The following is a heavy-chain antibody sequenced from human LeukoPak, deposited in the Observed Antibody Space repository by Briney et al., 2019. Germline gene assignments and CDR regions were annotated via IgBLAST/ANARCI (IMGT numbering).Heavy chain of an antibody. CDR3: ARAEVVADGFDY. CDR2: ISGNGGTT. CDR1: GFTFSSYA. V-gene: IGHV3-23*01. Sequence: GGSLRLSCAASGFTFSSYAMTWVRQAPGRGLEWVSAISGNGGTTYYADSVKGRFTISRDNSKNTLYLQMNSLRDENTAVYYCARAEVVADGFDYWGQGTLVTVSS. J-gene: IGHJ4*02. D-gene: IGHD2-15*01.